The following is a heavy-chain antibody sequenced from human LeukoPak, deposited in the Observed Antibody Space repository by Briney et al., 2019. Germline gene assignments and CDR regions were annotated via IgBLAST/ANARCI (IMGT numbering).Heavy chain of an antibody. J-gene: IGHJ3*01. CDR1: GDSISSTYY. CDR3: ATSVGSLLQPEEAFDL. Sequence: PSETLSLTCTVSGDSISSTYYWGWIRQPPRRGLEWIGNIYHDGSTDYKSSLKSRVTISRNTSKKQSSLTLTSLTATDTAVYFCATSVGSLLQPEEAFDLWGQGTMITVSS. D-gene: IGHD1-14*01. V-gene: IGHV4-38-2*02. CDR2: IYHDGST.